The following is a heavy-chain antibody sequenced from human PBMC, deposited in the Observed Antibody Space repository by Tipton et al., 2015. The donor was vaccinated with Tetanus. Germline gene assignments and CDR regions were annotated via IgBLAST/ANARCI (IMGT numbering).Heavy chain of an antibody. J-gene: IGHJ4*02. CDR1: GYIFNNYW. D-gene: IGHD2-8*01. Sequence: QLVQSGGEVKKPGESLKISCKGSGYIFNNYWIGWVRQKPGKGLEWMGIIYPGDSDTRYSPSFQVQVTIPADKSINTAYLQWSSLKASDTSMFYCARAHCTDGVCNFDFWGQGALVTVAS. CDR3: ARAHCTDGVCNFDF. CDR2: IYPGDSDT. V-gene: IGHV5-51*01.